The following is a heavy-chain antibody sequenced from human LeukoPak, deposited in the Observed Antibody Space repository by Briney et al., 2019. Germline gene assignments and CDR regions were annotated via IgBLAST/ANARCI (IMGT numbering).Heavy chain of an antibody. Sequence: SETLSLTCTVSGGSISSYYWSWLRQPPGKGLEWIGCIYYSGSTNYNPSLKSRVTISVDTSKNQISLRLTSVTATDTAIYYCARQTGSGLFILPGGQGTLVTVSS. J-gene: IGHJ4*02. D-gene: IGHD3/OR15-3a*01. CDR2: IYYSGST. V-gene: IGHV4-59*08. CDR3: ARQTGSGLFILP. CDR1: GGSISSYY.